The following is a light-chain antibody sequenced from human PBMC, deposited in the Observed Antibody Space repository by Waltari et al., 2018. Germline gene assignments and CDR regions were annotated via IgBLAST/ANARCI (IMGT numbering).Light chain of an antibody. V-gene: IGLV1-44*01. J-gene: IGLJ3*02. CDR1: SSNIGSNT. CDR2: NNN. CDR3: AAWEDSVNAWL. Sequence: QPVLIQPPSASGTLGQRVTITCSGSSSNIGSNTVNWYQQFPGAAPKIFIYNNNQRPSGVPVRFSGSKSGTSASLAISWLQSEEEADYYCAAWEDSVNAWLFGGGAKLTVL.